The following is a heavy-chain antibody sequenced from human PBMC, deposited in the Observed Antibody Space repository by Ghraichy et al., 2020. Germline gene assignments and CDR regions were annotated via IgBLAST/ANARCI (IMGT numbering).Heavy chain of an antibody. CDR1: GFTFSTYS. Sequence: GGSLRLSCVGSGFTFSTYSLNCVRQSPGKGLEWVSYITSSSRNTFYADSVKGRFTISRDNAQNSLSLQMNSLRDEDTAVYYCARGSRVVRFYYYDGMDVWGQGTTVTVSS. V-gene: IGHV3-48*02. CDR3: ARGSRVVRFYYYDGMDV. CDR2: ITSSSRNT. D-gene: IGHD4-23*01. J-gene: IGHJ6*02.